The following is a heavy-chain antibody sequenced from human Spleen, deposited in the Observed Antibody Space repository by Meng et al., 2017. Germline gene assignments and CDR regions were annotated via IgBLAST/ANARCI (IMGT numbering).Heavy chain of an antibody. V-gene: IGHV3-74*01. CDR1: GFTVSSNY. CDR2: LYGDGSKK. Sequence: GESLKISCAASGFTVSSNYMSWVRQAPGKGLVWVSRLYGDGSKKTYADSVKGRFTISRDNAKDTLYLQMNSLRAEDTAVYYCARVVRYFDPYYFDYWGQGTLVTVSS. CDR3: ARVVRYFDPYYFDY. J-gene: IGHJ4*02. D-gene: IGHD3-9*01.